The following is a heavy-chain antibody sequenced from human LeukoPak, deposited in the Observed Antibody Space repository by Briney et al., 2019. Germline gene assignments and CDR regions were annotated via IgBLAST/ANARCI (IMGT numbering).Heavy chain of an antibody. D-gene: IGHD3-9*01. V-gene: IGHV1-8*01. CDR3: ARGWFGGGLRYFDWLPMPSWFDP. CDR1: GYTFTSYD. Sequence: ASVKVSCKASGYTFTSYDINWVRQATGQGLEWMGWMNPNSGNTGYAQKFQGRVTMTRNTSISTAYMELSSLRSEDTAVYYCARGWFGGGLRYFDWLPMPSWFDPWGQGTLVTVSS. CDR2: MNPNSGNT. J-gene: IGHJ5*02.